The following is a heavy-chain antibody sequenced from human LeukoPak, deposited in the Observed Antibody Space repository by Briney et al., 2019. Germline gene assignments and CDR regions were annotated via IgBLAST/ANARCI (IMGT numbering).Heavy chain of an antibody. J-gene: IGHJ4*02. V-gene: IGHV3-33*08. CDR1: GFTFSSYS. Sequence: GGSLRLSCAASGFTFSSYSMNWVRQAPGKGLEWVAVIWYDGSNKYYADSVKGRFTISRDNSKNTLYLQMNSLRAEDTAVYYCARDSTAMALDYWGQGTLVTVSS. CDR2: IWYDGSNK. D-gene: IGHD5-18*01. CDR3: ARDSTAMALDY.